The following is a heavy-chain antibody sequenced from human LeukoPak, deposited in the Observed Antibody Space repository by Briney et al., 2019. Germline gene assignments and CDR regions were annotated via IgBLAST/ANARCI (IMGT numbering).Heavy chain of an antibody. CDR1: GFTFSSYA. J-gene: IGHJ4*02. V-gene: IGHV3-23*01. CDR2: ISGSGGST. Sequence: GGSLRLSCAASGFTFSSYAMSWVRQAPGKGLEWVSAISGSGGSTYYADSVKGRFTISRDNSKNTLYLQMNSLRAEDTAVYYCASGEMATNRGYYFDYWGQGTLVTVSS. D-gene: IGHD5-24*01. CDR3: ASGEMATNRGYYFDY.